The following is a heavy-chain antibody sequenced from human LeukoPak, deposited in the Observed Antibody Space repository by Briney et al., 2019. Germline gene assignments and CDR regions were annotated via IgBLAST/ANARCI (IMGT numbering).Heavy chain of an antibody. V-gene: IGHV3-48*01. CDR3: AKRVPYSSSTVYFDS. CDR2: ISSSGGTI. D-gene: IGHD6-6*01. Sequence: PGGSLRLSCAASGFTFGGYSMNWVRQAPGEGLEWVSYISSSGGTIYYADSVKGRFTISRDNSKNTLYLQMNSLRAEDTAVYYCAKRVPYSSSTVYFDSWGQGTLVVVSS. J-gene: IGHJ4*02. CDR1: GFTFGGYS.